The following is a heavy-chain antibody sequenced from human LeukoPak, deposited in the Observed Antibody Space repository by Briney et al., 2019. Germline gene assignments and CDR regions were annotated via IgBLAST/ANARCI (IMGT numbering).Heavy chain of an antibody. D-gene: IGHD3-10*01. CDR2: IKQDGSEK. CDR3: ARDRVPMVRGTRGAFDI. J-gene: IGHJ3*02. Sequence: GGSLRLSCAASGFTFSSYSMSWVRQAPGKGLEWVANIKQDGSEKYYVDSVKGRFTISRDNAKNSLYLQMNSLRAEDTAVYYCARDRVPMVRGTRGAFDIWGQGTIVTVSS. CDR1: GFTFSSYS. V-gene: IGHV3-7*03.